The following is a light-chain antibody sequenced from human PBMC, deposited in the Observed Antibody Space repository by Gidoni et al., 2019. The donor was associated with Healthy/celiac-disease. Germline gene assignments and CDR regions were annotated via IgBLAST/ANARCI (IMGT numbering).Light chain of an antibody. V-gene: IGKV1-6*01. CDR2: AAS. Sequence: LQITQSPFSLSASVGDRVTITCRASQGIRNDLGWYQQKPGKAPKLLIYAASSLQSGVPSRFSGSGSGTDFTLTISSLQPEDFATYYCLQDYNYPRTFGQGTKVEIK. CDR1: QGIRND. J-gene: IGKJ1*01. CDR3: LQDYNYPRT.